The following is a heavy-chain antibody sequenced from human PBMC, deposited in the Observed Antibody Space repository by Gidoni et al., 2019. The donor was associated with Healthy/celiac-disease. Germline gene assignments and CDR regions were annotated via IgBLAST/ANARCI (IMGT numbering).Heavy chain of an antibody. CDR2: ISSSSSYT. CDR3: ARDLLYSGSSPLLGY. J-gene: IGHJ4*02. V-gene: IGHV3-11*06. CDR1: GFTFSDYY. Sequence: QVQLVESGGGLVKPGGSLRLPCAASGFTFSDYYMSWIRQAPGKGLEWVSYISSSSSYTNYADSVKGRFTISRDNAKNSLYLQMNSLRAEDTAVYYCARDLLYSGSSPLLGYWGQGTLVTVSS. D-gene: IGHD1-26*01.